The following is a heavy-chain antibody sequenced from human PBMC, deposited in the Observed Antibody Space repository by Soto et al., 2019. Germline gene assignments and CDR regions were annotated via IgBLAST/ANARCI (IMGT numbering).Heavy chain of an antibody. Sequence: QDQLVQSGAEVKKPGSSVKVSCKASGGTFSSHTFSWVRQAPEQGLEWMGRIIPALGTATYAQKFHGRVTITADESATPVYMELNSLRSEDTAVYYCARPDFGDYWYFDLWGRGTLVTVSS. CDR2: IIPALGTA. CDR1: GGTFSSHT. J-gene: IGHJ2*01. D-gene: IGHD4-17*01. CDR3: ARPDFGDYWYFDL. V-gene: IGHV1-69*08.